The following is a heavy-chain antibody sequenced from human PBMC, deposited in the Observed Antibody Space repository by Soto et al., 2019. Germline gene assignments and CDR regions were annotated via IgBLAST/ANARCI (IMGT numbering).Heavy chain of an antibody. J-gene: IGHJ4*02. Sequence: QVQLVESGGGVVQPGRSLRLSCAASGFTFSSYGMHWVRQAPGKGLEWVAVIWYDGSNKYYAVSVKGRFTISRDNSKNTLYLQMNSLRAEDTAVYYCAAGAYYFDYWGQGTLVTVSS. V-gene: IGHV3-33*01. CDR3: AAGAYYFDY. CDR1: GFTFSSYG. D-gene: IGHD3-10*01. CDR2: IWYDGSNK.